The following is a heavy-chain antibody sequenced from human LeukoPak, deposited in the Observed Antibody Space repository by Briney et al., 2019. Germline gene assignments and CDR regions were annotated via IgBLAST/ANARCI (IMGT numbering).Heavy chain of an antibody. CDR1: RFAFSSYA. CDR3: AKDPVVYHGGSGWHYFDY. J-gene: IGHJ4*02. D-gene: IGHD6-19*01. V-gene: IGHV3-23*01. CDR2: IGGTGDRT. Sequence: GGSLRLSCAASRFAFSSYAMSWVRQAPGRGLEWVSTIGGTGDRTYYADSVRGRFTISRDNSMDTLFLQMNSLKAEDTAVYYCAKDPVVYHGGSGWHYFDYWGQGTLVTVSS.